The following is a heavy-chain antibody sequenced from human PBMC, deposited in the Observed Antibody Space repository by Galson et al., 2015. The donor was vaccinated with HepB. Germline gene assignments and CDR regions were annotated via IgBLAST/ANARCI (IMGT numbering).Heavy chain of an antibody. Sequence: SLRLSCAASGFTFTNAWMSWVRQAPGTGLEWVGRVKSKTDGGTIDYAAPVKARFTISRDDSKNTLYLQMNSLKTEDTAVYYCTTESIAVTAGFEYYYYGMDVWGQGTTVTVSS. CDR1: GFTFTNAW. V-gene: IGHV3-15*01. J-gene: IGHJ6*02. D-gene: IGHD6-6*01. CDR2: VKSKTDGGTI. CDR3: TTESIAVTAGFEYYYYGMDV.